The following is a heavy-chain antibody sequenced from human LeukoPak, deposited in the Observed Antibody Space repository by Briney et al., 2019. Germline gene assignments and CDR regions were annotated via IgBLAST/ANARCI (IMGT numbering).Heavy chain of an antibody. CDR1: GYSFSGYG. V-gene: IGHV1-18*01. Sequence: ASVKVSCKTSGYSFSGYGISWVRQVPGQGLEWVAWISGYNGKTNHAQRVQGRVTLTTDISTSTAYMELRGLRSDDTAVYYCVRDTGEWLLPQAADYWGQGTLVAVSS. CDR3: VRDTGEWLLPQAADY. CDR2: ISGYNGKT. J-gene: IGHJ4*02. D-gene: IGHD3-3*01.